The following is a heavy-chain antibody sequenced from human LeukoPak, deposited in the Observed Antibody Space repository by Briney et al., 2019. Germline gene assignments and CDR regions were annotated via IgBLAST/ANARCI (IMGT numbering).Heavy chain of an antibody. D-gene: IGHD6-6*01. CDR3: ARGTIIAARHVSFDP. Sequence: SETLSLTCAVYGGSFSGYYWSWIRQPPGKGLEWIGEINHSGSTNYNPSLKSRVTISVDTSNNQFSLKLSSVTAADTAVYYCARGTIIAARHVSFDPWGQGTLVTVSS. J-gene: IGHJ5*02. CDR1: GGSFSGYY. V-gene: IGHV4-34*01. CDR2: INHSGST.